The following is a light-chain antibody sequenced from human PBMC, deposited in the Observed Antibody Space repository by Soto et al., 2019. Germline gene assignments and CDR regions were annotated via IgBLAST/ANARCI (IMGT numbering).Light chain of an antibody. CDR3: ETWYSNTHKV. Sequence: QLVLTQSSSASASLGSSVKLTCILSSGHSTYIIAWHQQQPGKAPRFLMTLDRSGSYNRGSVVPDRFSGSSSGPDRYLTISNLQFEDEGDYYCETWYSNTHKVFGGGTKLTVL. V-gene: IGLV4-60*02. J-gene: IGLJ3*02. CDR1: SGHSTYI. CDR2: LDRSGSY.